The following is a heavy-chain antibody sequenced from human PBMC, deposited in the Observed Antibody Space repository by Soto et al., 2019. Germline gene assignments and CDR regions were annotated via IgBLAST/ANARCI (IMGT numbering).Heavy chain of an antibody. CDR3: ARDPQTMVRGVSTDY. CDR2: IYYSGST. V-gene: IGHV4-30-4*01. J-gene: IGHJ4*02. Sequence: PSETLSLTCTVSGGSISSGDYYWSWIRQPPGKGLEWIGYIYYSGSTYYNPSLKSRVTISVDTSKNQFSLKLSSVTAADTAVYYCARDPQTMVRGVSTDYWGQGTRVTVSS. D-gene: IGHD3-10*01. CDR1: GGSISSGDYY.